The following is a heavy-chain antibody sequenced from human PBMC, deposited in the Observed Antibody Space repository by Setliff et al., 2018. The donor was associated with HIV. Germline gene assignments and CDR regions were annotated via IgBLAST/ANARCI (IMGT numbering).Heavy chain of an antibody. CDR2: IDPSGGST. D-gene: IGHD4-4*01. J-gene: IGHJ4*02. Sequence: LSLTCAVYGGSFSNYYWSWIRQPPGKGLEWVSGIDPSGGSTSYADSVKGRFTISRDNAKNSLYLQMNSLRAEDTAVYYCARFRLYHYSIKVDYWGQGTLVTVSS. V-gene: IGHV3-11*06. CDR3: ARFRLYHYSIKVDY. CDR1: GGSFSNYY.